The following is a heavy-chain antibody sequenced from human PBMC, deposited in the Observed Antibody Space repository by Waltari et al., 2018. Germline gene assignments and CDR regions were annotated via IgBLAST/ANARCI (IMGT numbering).Heavy chain of an antibody. V-gene: IGHV3-23*01. CDR1: GFTFSSYV. D-gene: IGHD2-2*01. Sequence: EVQLLESGGGLVQPGGSLRLPCSSSGFTFSSYVLNWVRQAPGKGLEGVSVISGGGTTTYYADSVRGRFTISRDDSRNTVYLQMNNLRVEDTAIYYCARRILASEYHGMDVWGQGTTVTVSS. J-gene: IGHJ6*02. CDR3: ARRILASEYHGMDV. CDR2: ISGGGTTT.